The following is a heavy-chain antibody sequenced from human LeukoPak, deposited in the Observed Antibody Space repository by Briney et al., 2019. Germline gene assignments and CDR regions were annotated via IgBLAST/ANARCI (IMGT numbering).Heavy chain of an antibody. Sequence: QPGGSLRLSCAASGFTFSSYGMHWVRQAPGKGLEWVSFIYSDNTHYPDSVKGRLTISRDNSKNTLYLQMNSLRAEDTAVYYCARRAGAYSHPYDYWGQGTLVTVSS. V-gene: IGHV3-NL1*01. CDR3: ARRAGAYSHPYDY. CDR2: IYSDNT. CDR1: GFTFSSYG. D-gene: IGHD4/OR15-4a*01. J-gene: IGHJ4*02.